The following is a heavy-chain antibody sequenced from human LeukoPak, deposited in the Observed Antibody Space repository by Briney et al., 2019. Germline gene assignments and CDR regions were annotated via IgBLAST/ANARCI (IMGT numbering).Heavy chain of an antibody. V-gene: IGHV3-30-3*01. D-gene: IGHD5-18*01. Sequence: GGSLRLSCAASGFTFSSYAMHWVRQAPGKGLEWVAVISYDGSNKYYADSVKGRFTISRDNSKNTLYLQMNSLRAEDTAVYYCARETTDTAMVTEFDYWGQGTLVVVSS. J-gene: IGHJ4*02. CDR2: ISYDGSNK. CDR1: GFTFSSYA. CDR3: ARETTDTAMVTEFDY.